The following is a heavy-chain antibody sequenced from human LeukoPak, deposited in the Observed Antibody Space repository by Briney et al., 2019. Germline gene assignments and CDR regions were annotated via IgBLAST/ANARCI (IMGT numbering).Heavy chain of an antibody. D-gene: IGHD2-15*01. Sequence: GGSLRLSCAASGFTFSSYEMNWVRQAPGKGLEWVSYISSSGSTIYYADSVKGRFTISRDNAKNSLYLQMNSLRAEDTAVYYCAKSAGFVAYYYYMDVWGKGTTVTVSS. CDR3: AKSAGFVAYYYYMDV. J-gene: IGHJ6*03. CDR1: GFTFSSYE. V-gene: IGHV3-48*03. CDR2: ISSSGSTI.